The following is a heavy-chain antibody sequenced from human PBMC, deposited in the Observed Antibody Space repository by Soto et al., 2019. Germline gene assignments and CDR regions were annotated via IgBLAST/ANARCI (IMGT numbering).Heavy chain of an antibody. J-gene: IGHJ3*02. V-gene: IGHV3-23*01. D-gene: IGHD2-15*01. CDR1: GFTFSSYA. Sequence: GGSLRLSCAASGFTFSSYAMSWVRQAPGKGLEWVSAISGSGGSTYYADSVKGRFTISRDNSKNTLYLQMNSLRAEDTAVYYCAKRGYLFIIVVVASGAFDICGQRTMVPVS. CDR2: ISGSGGST. CDR3: AKRGYLFIIVVVASGAFDI.